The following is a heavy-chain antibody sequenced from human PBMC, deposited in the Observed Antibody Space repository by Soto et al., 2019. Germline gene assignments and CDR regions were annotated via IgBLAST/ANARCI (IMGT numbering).Heavy chain of an antibody. CDR1: GFTFSSYS. V-gene: IGHV3-23*01. CDR3: AKGLIVRAPKNQVFDY. CDR2: ISGSGDTT. J-gene: IGHJ4*02. D-gene: IGHD1-26*01. Sequence: GGSLRLSCAASGFTFSSYSMNWVRQAPGKGLEWVSAISGSGDTTYYADSVKGRFTISRDNSKNTLYLQMNSLRAEDTAVYYCAKGLIVRAPKNQVFDYWGQGTLVTVSS.